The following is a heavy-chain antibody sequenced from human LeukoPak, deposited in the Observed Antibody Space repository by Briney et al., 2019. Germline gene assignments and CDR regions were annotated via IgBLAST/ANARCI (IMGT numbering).Heavy chain of an antibody. D-gene: IGHD3-16*01. CDR2: IIPIFGTA. CDR1: GGTFSSYA. V-gene: IGHV1-69*13. CDR3: ASSLGADAFDI. J-gene: IGHJ3*02. Sequence: SVKVSCKASGGTFSSYAISWVRQAPGQGLEWMGGIIPIFGTANYAQKFQGRVTITADESTSTAYMELSRLRSDDTAVYYCASSLGADAFDIWGQGTMVTVSS.